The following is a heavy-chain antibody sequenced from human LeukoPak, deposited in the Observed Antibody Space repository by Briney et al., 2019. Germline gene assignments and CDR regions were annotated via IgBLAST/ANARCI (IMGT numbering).Heavy chain of an antibody. Sequence: ASVKVSCKASGYTFTSYGISWVRQAPGQGLEWMGWISAYNGNTNYAQKLQGRVTMTTDTSTSTAYMELRSLRSDDTAVYYCARWCRSSSWYYYYGMDVWGQGTTVTVSS. CDR1: GYTFTSYG. D-gene: IGHD6-13*01. CDR2: ISAYNGNT. V-gene: IGHV1-18*01. J-gene: IGHJ6*02. CDR3: ARWCRSSSWYYYYGMDV.